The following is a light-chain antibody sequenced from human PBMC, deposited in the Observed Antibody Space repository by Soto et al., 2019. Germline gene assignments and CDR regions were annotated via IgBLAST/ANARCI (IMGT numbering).Light chain of an antibody. J-gene: IGLJ1*01. CDR2: DVS. CDR3: SSYTINSTLL. Sequence: QSALTQPASVSGSPGQSITVSCTGTRSDIGVYNYVSWYQQHPGKAPKVMIYDVSNRPSGVSNRFSGSKSGNTASLTISGLHADDESDYYCSSYTINSTLLFGTGTKLTVL. CDR1: RSDIGVYNY. V-gene: IGLV2-14*01.